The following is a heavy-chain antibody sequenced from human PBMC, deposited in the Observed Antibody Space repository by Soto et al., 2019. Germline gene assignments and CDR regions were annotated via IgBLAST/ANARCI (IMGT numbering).Heavy chain of an antibody. J-gene: IGHJ6*02. CDR3: ARGSVGARRHYYYYGMDV. Sequence: PVELSCKASGYTFAIFCSMWVRQAPGQRLEWMGGISPIFGKANYAQKFQGRVTITADESTSTAYMELSSLRSEDTAVYYCARGSVGARRHYYYYGMDVWGQGTTVTVSS. D-gene: IGHD1-26*01. V-gene: IGHV1-69*13. CDR2: ISPIFGKA. CDR1: GYTFAIFC.